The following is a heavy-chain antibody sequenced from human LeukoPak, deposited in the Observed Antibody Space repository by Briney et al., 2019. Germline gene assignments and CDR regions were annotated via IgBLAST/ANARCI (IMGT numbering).Heavy chain of an antibody. Sequence: GASVKVSXKASGYTFTNYGVSWVRQAPGQGLEWMGWISAYNGNTNYAQKLQGRVTMTTDTSTSTAYMELTSLRSDDTAVYYCASNGGNYYYYYMDVWGKGTTVTVSS. CDR2: ISAYNGNT. V-gene: IGHV1-18*01. CDR3: ASNGGNYYYYYMDV. CDR1: GYTFTNYG. D-gene: IGHD4-23*01. J-gene: IGHJ6*03.